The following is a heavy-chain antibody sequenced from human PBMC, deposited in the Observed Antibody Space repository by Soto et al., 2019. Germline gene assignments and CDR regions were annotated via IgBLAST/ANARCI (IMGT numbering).Heavy chain of an antibody. CDR3: ARDSPFDYGGNRPRFDP. V-gene: IGHV1-18*04. Sequence: GASVKVSCKASGYTFTSYGISWVRRAPGQGLEWMGWISAYNGNTNYAQKLQGRVTMTTDTSTSTAYMELRSLRSDDTAVYYCARDSPFDYGGNRPRFDPWGQGTLVTVSS. CDR1: GYTFTSYG. J-gene: IGHJ5*02. CDR2: ISAYNGNT. D-gene: IGHD4-17*01.